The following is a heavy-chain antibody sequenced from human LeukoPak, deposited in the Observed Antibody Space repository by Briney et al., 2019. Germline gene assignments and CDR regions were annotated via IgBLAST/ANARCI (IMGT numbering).Heavy chain of an antibody. CDR1: GGSISSSPYY. Sequence: SEILSLTCTVSGGSISSSPYYWGWIRQPPGMGLEWIGSVYFSGSTYYNPSLKSRVTISVDTSKSQFSLKLSSVTAADTAVYYCARGVYYGSGSHQIDYWGQGTLVTVSS. V-gene: IGHV4-39*07. J-gene: IGHJ4*02. CDR3: ARGVYYGSGSHQIDY. D-gene: IGHD3-10*01. CDR2: VYFSGST.